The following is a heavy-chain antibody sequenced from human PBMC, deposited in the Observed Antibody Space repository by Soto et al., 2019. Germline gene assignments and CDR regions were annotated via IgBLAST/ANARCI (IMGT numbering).Heavy chain of an antibody. CDR3: AKDRAVTMVRGVPFDP. CDR1: GFTFSSYA. V-gene: IGHV3-23*01. D-gene: IGHD3-10*01. J-gene: IGHJ5*02. CDR2: ISGSGGST. Sequence: EVQLLESGGGLVQPGGSLRLSCAASGFTFSSYAMSWVRQAPGKGLEWVSAISGSGGSTYYADSVKGRFTISRDNSKNTLYLQMNSLRAEDTAVYYCAKDRAVTMVRGVPFDPWGQGTLVTVSS.